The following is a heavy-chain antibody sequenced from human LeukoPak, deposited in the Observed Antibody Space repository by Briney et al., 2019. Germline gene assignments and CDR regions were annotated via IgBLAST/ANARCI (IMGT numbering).Heavy chain of an antibody. J-gene: IGHJ4*02. V-gene: IGHV3-23*01. D-gene: IGHD3-3*01. CDR1: GFTFSNYA. CDR2: ISGSGDST. CDR3: AKMKGMYGVVISYYFDY. Sequence: PGGSLRLSCAASGFTFSNYAMTWVRQAPVKGLEWVSGISGSGDSTYYADSVKGRFTISRDNSRNTLYLQMNSLRAEDTAVYYCAKMKGMYGVVISYYFDYWGQGTLVTVSS.